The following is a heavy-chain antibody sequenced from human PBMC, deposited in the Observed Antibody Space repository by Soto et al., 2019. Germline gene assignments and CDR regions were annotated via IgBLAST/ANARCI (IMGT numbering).Heavy chain of an antibody. CDR2: ISACNGNT. J-gene: IGHJ4*02. CDR1: GYTFTSYG. D-gene: IGHD6-19*01. V-gene: IGHV1-18*01. CDR3: ASVAVAGDREYYFDY. Sequence: QVQLVQSGAEVKKPGASVKVSCKASGYTFTSYGISWVRQAPGQGLEWMGWISACNGNTNYAQKLQGRVTMTTDTSTSTAYMELRSLRSDDTAVYYCASVAVAGDREYYFDYWGQGTLVTVSS.